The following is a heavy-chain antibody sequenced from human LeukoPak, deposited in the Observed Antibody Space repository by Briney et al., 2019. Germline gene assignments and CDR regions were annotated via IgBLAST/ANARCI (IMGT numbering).Heavy chain of an antibody. J-gene: IGHJ5*02. CDR2: IYYSGST. V-gene: IGHV4-39*07. CDR1: GGSISSSSYY. CDR3: ARAKVVVVAGGWFDP. Sequence: SETLSLTCTVSGGSISSSSYYWGWIRQPPGKGLEWIGSIYYSGSTYYNPSLKSRVTISVDTSRNQFSLKLSSVTAADTAVYYCARAKVVVVAGGWFDPWGQGTLVTVSS. D-gene: IGHD2-15*01.